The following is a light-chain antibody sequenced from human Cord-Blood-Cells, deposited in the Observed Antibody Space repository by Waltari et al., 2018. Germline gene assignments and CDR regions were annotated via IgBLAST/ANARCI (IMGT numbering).Light chain of an antibody. V-gene: IGKV3D-15*01. CDR3: QQYNNWPQT. J-gene: IGKJ1*01. Sequence: ENVMTQSPATLSVSPGARATLSCRASQSVSSNLAWYQQKPGQAPRLLIYGASTRATGIPARFSGSGSGTEFTLTISSLQSEDFAVYYCQQYNNWPQTFGQGTKVEIK. CDR2: GAS. CDR1: QSVSSN.